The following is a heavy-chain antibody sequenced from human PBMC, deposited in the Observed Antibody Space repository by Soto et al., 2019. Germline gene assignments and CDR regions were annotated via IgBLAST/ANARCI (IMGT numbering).Heavy chain of an antibody. D-gene: IGHD3-22*01. Sequence: VGSLRLSCAASGFTFTSYVMSWVRQAPGKGLEWVSAISGSGDSTYYADSVKGRFTISRDNSKNTLHLQMNSLRAEDTAVYYCAKAGMIVVVDECFDYWGQGTLVTVSS. CDR3: AKAGMIVVVDECFDY. J-gene: IGHJ4*02. V-gene: IGHV3-23*01. CDR2: ISGSGDST. CDR1: GFTFTSYV.